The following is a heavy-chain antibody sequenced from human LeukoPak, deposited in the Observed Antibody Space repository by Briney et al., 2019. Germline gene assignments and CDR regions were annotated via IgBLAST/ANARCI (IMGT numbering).Heavy chain of an antibody. CDR3: ARSLHRRGYSYGDY. Sequence: ASVKVSCKASGYTFTSCYMHWVRQAPGQGLEWMGIINPGGGTTTYAQKFQGRVTMTRVTSTSTVYMELSSLRSEDTAVYYCARSLHRRGYSYGDYWGQGTLVTVSS. CDR2: INPGGGTT. J-gene: IGHJ4*02. CDR1: GYTFTSCY. V-gene: IGHV1-46*01. D-gene: IGHD5-18*01.